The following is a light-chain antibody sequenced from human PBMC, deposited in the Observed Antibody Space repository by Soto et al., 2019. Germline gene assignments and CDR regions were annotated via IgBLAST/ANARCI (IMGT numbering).Light chain of an antibody. V-gene: IGKV3-20*01. J-gene: IGKJ4*01. Sequence: EVVLTQSPGTLSLSPGERAILSCRASQSVNSRYLAWYQQKHGQAPRLLISGASSRATGIPDRFSGSGSRTDFTIIINGLEAEDFEVYYCQHYDNAPLTFGGGTKVEI. CDR2: GAS. CDR3: QHYDNAPLT. CDR1: QSVNSRY.